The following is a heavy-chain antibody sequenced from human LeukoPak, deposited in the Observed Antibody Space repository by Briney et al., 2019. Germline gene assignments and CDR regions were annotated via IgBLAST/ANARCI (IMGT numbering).Heavy chain of an antibody. V-gene: IGHV3-21*01. D-gene: IGHD6-6*01. J-gene: IGHJ4*02. CDR3: ARDGKQLVLFSSLDY. CDR1: GFTFSSYS. CDR2: ISSSSSYI. Sequence: GGSLRLSCAASGFTFSSYSMNWVRQAPGKGLEWVSSISSSSSYIYYADSVKGRFTISRDNAKNSLYLQMNSLRAEDTAVYYCARDGKQLVLFSSLDYWGQGTLVTVSS.